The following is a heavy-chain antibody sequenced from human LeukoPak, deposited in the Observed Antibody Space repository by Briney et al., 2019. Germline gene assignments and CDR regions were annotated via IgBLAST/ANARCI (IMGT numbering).Heavy chain of an antibody. CDR1: GGSISSSSYY. V-gene: IGHV4-39*01. CDR3: ARGRDRMVY. D-gene: IGHD1-14*01. Sequence: KPSETLSLTCTVSGGSISSSSYYWGWLRQPPGKGLEWIGSIYSSGSTHYNPSLKSRVTISVDTSKNQFSLKLSSVTAADTAVYYCARGRDRMVYWGQGTLVTVSS. CDR2: IYSSGST. J-gene: IGHJ4*02.